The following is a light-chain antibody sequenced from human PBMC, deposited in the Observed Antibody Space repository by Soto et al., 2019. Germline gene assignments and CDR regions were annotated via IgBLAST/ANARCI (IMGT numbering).Light chain of an antibody. CDR1: QTISSN. V-gene: IGKV3-15*01. CDR3: QQYNNWPPDT. J-gene: IGKJ4*01. CDR2: GAS. Sequence: EIVMTQSPATLSVSPGERATLSCRASQTISSNLAWYQQKPGQAPRLLIYGASTRATGIPARFSGSESGTEFTLTITSLQSEDSAVYYCQQYNNWPPDTFGEGTRVEIK.